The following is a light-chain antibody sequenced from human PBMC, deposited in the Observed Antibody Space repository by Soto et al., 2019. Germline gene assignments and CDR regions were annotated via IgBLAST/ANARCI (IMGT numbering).Light chain of an antibody. CDR2: DVS. CDR1: SSDVGGYNY. V-gene: IGLV2-14*01. J-gene: IGLJ1*01. CDR3: SSYTSSSTLDYV. Sequence: QSVLTQPASVSGSPGQSITISCTGTSSDVGGYNYVSWYQQHPGKAPKLMIYDVSNRPSGVSNRFSGSKSGNTASLTISGLQAEDEADCYCSSYTSSSTLDYVFGTGTKLTVL.